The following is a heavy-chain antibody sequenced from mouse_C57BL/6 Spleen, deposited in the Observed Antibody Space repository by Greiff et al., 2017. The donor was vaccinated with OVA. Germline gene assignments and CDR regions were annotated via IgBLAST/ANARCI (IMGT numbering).Heavy chain of an antibody. CDR1: GYTFTSYW. CDR3: ARALYYDYAWFAY. Sequence: QVQLQQPGAELVKPGASVKLSCKASGYTFTSYWMHWVKQRPGQGLEWIGMIHPNSGSTNYNEKFKSKATLTVDKSSSTAYMQLSSLTSEDSAVYYCARALYYDYAWFAYWGQGTLVTVSA. D-gene: IGHD2-4*01. CDR2: IHPNSGST. J-gene: IGHJ3*01. V-gene: IGHV1-64*01.